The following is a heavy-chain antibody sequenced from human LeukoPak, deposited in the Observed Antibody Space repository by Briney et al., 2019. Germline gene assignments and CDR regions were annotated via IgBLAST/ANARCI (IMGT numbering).Heavy chain of an antibody. D-gene: IGHD6-13*01. J-gene: IGHJ6*02. CDR1: GFTFSSYW. V-gene: IGHV3-7*03. CDR3: ARRELTVSIAAAGYYYYGMDV. CDR2: IKQDGSEK. Sequence: GGSLRLSCAASGFTFSSYWMNWVRQAPGKGLEWVANIKQDGSEKYYVDSVKGRFTISRDNAKNSLYLQMNSLRAEDTAVYYCARRELTVSIAAAGYYYYGMDVWGQGTTVTVSS.